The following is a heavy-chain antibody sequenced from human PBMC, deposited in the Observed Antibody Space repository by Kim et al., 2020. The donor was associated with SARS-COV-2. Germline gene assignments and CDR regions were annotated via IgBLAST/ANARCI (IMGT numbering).Heavy chain of an antibody. D-gene: IGHD1-26*01. CDR2: IYTSGST. V-gene: IGHV4-61*02. CDR3: ARESRGELLGMLDY. CDR1: GGSISSGSYY. Sequence: SETLSLTCTVSGGSISSGSYYWSWIRQPAGKGLEWIGRIYTSGSTNYNPSLKSRVTISVDTSKNQFSLKLSSVTAADTAVYYCARESRGELLGMLDYWGQGTLVTVSS. J-gene: IGHJ4*02.